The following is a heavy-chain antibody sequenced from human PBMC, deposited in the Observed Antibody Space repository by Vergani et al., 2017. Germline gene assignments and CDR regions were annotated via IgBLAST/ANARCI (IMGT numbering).Heavy chain of an antibody. Sequence: EVQLLESGGGLVQPGGSLRLSCAAFGFTFSTYAMTWFRQAPGKGLEWVSTISSDVGSTYYADSVKGRFTISRDNSKNTLSLQMNSLTAEDTAIYYCAGPQGTSAYYYGGFDYWGQGILVTVSS. V-gene: IGHV3-23*01. CDR2: ISSDVGST. CDR1: GFTFSTYA. D-gene: IGHD3-22*01. CDR3: AGPQGTSAYYYGGFDY. J-gene: IGHJ4*02.